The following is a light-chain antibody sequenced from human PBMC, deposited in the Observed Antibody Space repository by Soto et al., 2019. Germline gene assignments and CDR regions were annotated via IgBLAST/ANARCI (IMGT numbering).Light chain of an antibody. CDR1: QSVRNGA. Sequence: EIVLTQSPGTLSLSPGEGATVSCRASQSVRNGALAWYQQKPVQAPRLLIFGASSRATDIPDRFSASGSGTHFTLTISSLEPEDFAVYYWHQYGYSAHTFGQGTKLYIK. CDR2: GAS. J-gene: IGKJ2*01. V-gene: IGKV3-20*01. CDR3: HQYGYSAHT.